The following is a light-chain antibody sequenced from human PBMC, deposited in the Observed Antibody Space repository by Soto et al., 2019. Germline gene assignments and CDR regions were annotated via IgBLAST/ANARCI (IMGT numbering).Light chain of an antibody. V-gene: IGLV2-8*01. Sequence: QSALTQPPSASGSPGQSVTISCTGTSSDVGGYNYVSWYQQHPGKAPKLMIYDVNQRPSGVPDRFSGSKSGNTASLIVSGLQAEDEADYYCSSYAGTHIVFGTGTKLTVL. CDR3: SSYAGTHIV. CDR1: SSDVGGYNY. J-gene: IGLJ1*01. CDR2: DVN.